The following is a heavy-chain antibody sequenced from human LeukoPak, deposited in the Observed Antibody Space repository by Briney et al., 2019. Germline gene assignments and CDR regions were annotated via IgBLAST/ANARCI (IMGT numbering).Heavy chain of an antibody. CDR2: ISGSGGST. V-gene: IGHV3-23*01. CDR1: GFTSSSYA. D-gene: IGHD1-26*01. Sequence: GGSLRLSCAASGFTSSSYAMSWVRQAPGKGLEWVSAISGSGGSTYYADSVKGRFTISRDNSKNTLYLQMNSLRAEDTAVYYCAKAVGYSGSYYRDWGQGTLVTVSS. J-gene: IGHJ4*02. CDR3: AKAVGYSGSYYRD.